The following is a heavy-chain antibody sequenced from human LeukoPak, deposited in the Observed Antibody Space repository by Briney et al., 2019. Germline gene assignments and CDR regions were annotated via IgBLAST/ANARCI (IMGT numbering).Heavy chain of an antibody. CDR2: INWHGGST. D-gene: IGHD2-21*01. Sequence: PGGSLRLSCAASGFTFGDYGMSWVRHAPGKGLEWVSNINWHGGSTGYADSVKGRFTISRDNAKKSLYLQMNSLRAEDTALYYCARDWVGISRNAFDIWGQGTMVTVSS. J-gene: IGHJ3*02. CDR1: GFTFGDYG. CDR3: ARDWVGISRNAFDI. V-gene: IGHV3-20*04.